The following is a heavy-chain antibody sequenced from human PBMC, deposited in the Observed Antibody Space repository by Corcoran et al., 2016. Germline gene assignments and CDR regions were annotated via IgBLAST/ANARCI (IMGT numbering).Heavy chain of an antibody. CDR1: GGSISSDY. CDR2: IYYRGST. J-gene: IGHJ4*02. CDR3: ARGYYDILTGYSGYYYFDY. Sequence: QVQLQGSGPGLVKPSETLSLTCTVSGGSISSDYWSWIRQPPGKGLEWIGYIYYRGSTNYNPSLKSRVTISVDTSKNQFSLKLSSVPAADTAVYYCARGYYDILTGYSGYYYFDYWGQGTLVTVSS. D-gene: IGHD3-9*01. V-gene: IGHV4-59*01.